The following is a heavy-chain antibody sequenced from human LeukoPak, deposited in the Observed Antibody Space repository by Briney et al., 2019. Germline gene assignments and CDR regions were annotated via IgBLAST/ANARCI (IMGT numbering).Heavy chain of an antibody. J-gene: IGHJ4*02. CDR2: INNDGTTI. CDR3: TTVTYYNSRAPGDY. V-gene: IGHV3-74*01. Sequence: PGGSLRLSCAASGFPFSSYAMSWVRQAPGKGLVWVSRINNDGTTINYADSVKGRFTISRDNAKNTLYLQMNSLRVEDTAVYYCTTVTYYNSRAPGDYWGQGTLVTVSS. CDR1: GFPFSSYA. D-gene: IGHD3-10*01.